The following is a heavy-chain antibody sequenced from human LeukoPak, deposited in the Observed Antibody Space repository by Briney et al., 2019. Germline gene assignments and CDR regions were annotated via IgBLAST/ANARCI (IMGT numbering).Heavy chain of an antibody. D-gene: IGHD1-1*01. CDR3: ARVGSYTYYFDY. V-gene: IGHV1-18*01. CDR2: ISPYNGNT. CDR1: VYTFTNYG. Sequence: GASVKDSCKASVYTFTNYGINWVRQAPGQGLEWMGWISPYNGNTNYAQKLQGRVTMTTDTSTSTAYMELRSLRSDDTAVYYCARVGSYTYYFDYWGQGTLVTVSS. J-gene: IGHJ4*02.